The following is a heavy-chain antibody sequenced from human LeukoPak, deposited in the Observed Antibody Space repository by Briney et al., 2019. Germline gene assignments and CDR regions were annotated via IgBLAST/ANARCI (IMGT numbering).Heavy chain of an antibody. D-gene: IGHD2-21*02. CDR3: ARAYCGGDCYSDAFDI. J-gene: IGHJ3*02. CDR2: IYYSGST. CDR1: GGSISSYY. Sequence: SETLSLTCTVSGGSISSYYWSWIRQPPGKGLEWIGYIYYSGSTNYNPSLKSRVTISVDTSKNQFSLKLSSVTAADTAVYYCARAYCGGDCYSDAFDIWVQGTMVTVSS. V-gene: IGHV4-59*01.